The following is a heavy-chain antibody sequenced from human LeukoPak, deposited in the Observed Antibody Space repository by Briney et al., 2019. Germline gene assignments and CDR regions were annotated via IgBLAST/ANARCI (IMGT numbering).Heavy chain of an antibody. CDR2: ISYDGSNK. J-gene: IGHJ5*02. CDR1: GFTFSSYA. Sequence: PGGSLRLSCAASGFTFSSYAMHWVRQAPGKGLEWVAVISYDGSNKYYADSVKGRFTISRDNSKNTLYLQMNSLRAEDTAVYYCARDAGSQLVVRNNWFDPWGQGTPVTVSS. CDR3: ARDAGSQLVVRNNWFDP. V-gene: IGHV3-30-3*01. D-gene: IGHD6-13*01.